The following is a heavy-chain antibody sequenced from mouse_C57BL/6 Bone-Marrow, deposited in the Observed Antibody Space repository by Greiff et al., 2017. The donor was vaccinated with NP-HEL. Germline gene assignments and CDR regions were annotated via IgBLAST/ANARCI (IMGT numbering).Heavy chain of an antibody. D-gene: IGHD1-1*01. J-gene: IGHJ2*01. CDR3: AGVLYYGSSAVFDY. Sequence: EVLLVESGAGLVKPGGSLKLSCAASGFTFSDYGMHWVRQAPEQGLEWVGYISSGSSTTYYADTVKGRFTISIDNAKTTPFLQLTSLRSEDTAMYYCAGVLYYGSSAVFDYWGQGTTLTVSS. CDR1: GFTFSDYG. V-gene: IGHV5-17*01. CDR2: ISSGSSTT.